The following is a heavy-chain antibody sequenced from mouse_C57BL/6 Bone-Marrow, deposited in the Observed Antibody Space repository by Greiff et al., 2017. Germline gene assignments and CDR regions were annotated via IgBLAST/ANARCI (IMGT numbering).Heavy chain of an antibody. CDR2: IYPSDSET. CDR3: ARRDDYCDY. J-gene: IGHJ2*01. CDR1: GYTFTSYW. Sequence: VQLQQPGAELVRPGSSVKLSCKASGYTFTSYWMDWVKQRPGQGLEWIGNIYPSDSETHYNQKFKDKATLTVDKSSSTAYMQLSSLTSEDSAVYYCARRDDYCDYWGQGTTLTVS. V-gene: IGHV1-61*01. D-gene: IGHD2-3*01.